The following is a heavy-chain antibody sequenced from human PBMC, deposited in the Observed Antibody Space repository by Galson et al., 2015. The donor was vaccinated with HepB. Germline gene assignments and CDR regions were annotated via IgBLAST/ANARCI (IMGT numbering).Heavy chain of an antibody. V-gene: IGHV3-53*01. Sequence: SLRLSCAASGFTVSSNYMSWVRQAPGKGLEWVSVIYSGGSTYYADSVKGRFTISRDSAKNSLYLQMNSLRAEDTAVYYCAKDIRYSGYHHLEHWGQGNLVTVSS. CDR1: GFTVSSNY. CDR2: IYSGGST. J-gene: IGHJ4*02. CDR3: AKDIRYSGYHHLEH. D-gene: IGHD5-12*01.